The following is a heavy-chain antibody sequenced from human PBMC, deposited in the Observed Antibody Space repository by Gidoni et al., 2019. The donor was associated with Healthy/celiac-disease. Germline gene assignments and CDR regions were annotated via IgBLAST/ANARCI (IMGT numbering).Heavy chain of an antibody. D-gene: IGHD4-17*01. J-gene: IGHJ3*02. CDR2: IYYSGST. Sequence: QVQLQESGPGLVKPAETLSLTGTVSGGSISSYYWSWIRQPPGKGLEWIGYIYYSGSTNYTPSLKSRVTISVDTSKNQFSLQLSSVTAADTAVYYCARGTGDYNAFDIWGQGTMVTVSS. CDR3: ARGTGDYNAFDI. V-gene: IGHV4-59*01. CDR1: GGSISSYY.